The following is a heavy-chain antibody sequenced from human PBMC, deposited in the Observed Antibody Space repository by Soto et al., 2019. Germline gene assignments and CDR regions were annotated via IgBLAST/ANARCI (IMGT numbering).Heavy chain of an antibody. CDR3: ARGDSIGWPTGYFDY. D-gene: IGHD6-19*01. CDR1: GGSVSSYS. V-gene: IGHV4-59*02. CDR2: IFYSGTT. Sequence: SETLSLTCNVSGGSVSSYSWSWIRQPPGKGLEWIGYIFYSGTTTYNPSLRSRVTISVDTSKNQFSLKLNSVTAADTAVYYCARGDSIGWPTGYFDYWGQGTLVTVSS. J-gene: IGHJ4*02.